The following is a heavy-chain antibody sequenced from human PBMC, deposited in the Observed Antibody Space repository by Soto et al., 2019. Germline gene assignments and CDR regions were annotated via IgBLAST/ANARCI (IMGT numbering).Heavy chain of an antibody. CDR1: GFTFSSYG. D-gene: IGHD6-6*01. V-gene: IGHV3-30*18. Sequence: QVQLVESGGGVVQPGRSLRLSCAASGFTFSSYGMHWVRQAPGKGLEWVAVISYDGSNKYYADSVKGRFTISRDNSKNTLYLQMNSLRAEDTAVYYCAKTGAAARPHYYYYYMDVWGKGTTVTVSS. CDR2: ISYDGSNK. J-gene: IGHJ6*03. CDR3: AKTGAAARPHYYYYYMDV.